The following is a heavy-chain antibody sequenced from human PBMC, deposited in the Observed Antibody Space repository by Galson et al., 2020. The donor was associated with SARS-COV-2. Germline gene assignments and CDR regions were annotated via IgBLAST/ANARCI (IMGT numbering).Heavy chain of an antibody. CDR1: GDPISTYY. Sequence: SETLSLTYTVSGDPISTYYWSWLRQPPGKGQEWIGYILYNEATDYNPSLESRVTISVDTSENQFSLKLSSVTAADTAVYYCAREWGTAKRGLFYYWGQGTLVTVSS. V-gene: IGHV4-59*01. D-gene: IGHD1-1*01. J-gene: IGHJ4*02. CDR2: ILYNEAT. CDR3: AREWGTAKRGLFYY.